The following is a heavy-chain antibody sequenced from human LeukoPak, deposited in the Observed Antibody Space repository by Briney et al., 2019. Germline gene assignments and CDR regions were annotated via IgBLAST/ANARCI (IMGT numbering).Heavy chain of an antibody. CDR3: ARGAVPAALLNWFDP. V-gene: IGHV4-39*07. Sequence: SETLSLTCTVSGGSISSSSYYWGWIRQPPGKGLEWIGSIYYSGSTYYNPSLKSRVTISADRSKNQFSLNLSSVTAADTAVYYCARGAVPAALLNWFDPWGQGTLVTVSS. J-gene: IGHJ5*02. CDR1: GGSISSSSYY. D-gene: IGHD2-2*01. CDR2: IYYSGST.